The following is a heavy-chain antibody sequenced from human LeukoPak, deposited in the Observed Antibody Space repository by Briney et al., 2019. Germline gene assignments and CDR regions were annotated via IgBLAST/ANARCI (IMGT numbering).Heavy chain of an antibody. CDR3: ARDPHMYYYDSSGYYLPPYFDY. V-gene: IGHV3-23*01. CDR2: ISNGY. D-gene: IGHD3-22*01. CDR1: GFVFSSHA. Sequence: GGSLRLSCVASGFVFSSHAMSWVRQAPGKGLEWVSAISNGYYYADSVKGRFTISRDNSKNTLYLQMNSLRAEDTAVYYCARDPHMYYYDSSGYYLPPYFDYWGQGTLVTVSS. J-gene: IGHJ4*02.